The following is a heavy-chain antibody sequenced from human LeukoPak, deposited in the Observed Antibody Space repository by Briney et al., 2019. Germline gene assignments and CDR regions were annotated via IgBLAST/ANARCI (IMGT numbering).Heavy chain of an antibody. CDR3: ARAVPNYDILAGYFRVGGFDY. Sequence: PSETLSLTCTVSGGSISSYYWSWIRQPPGKGLEWIGYIYYSGSTNYNPSLKSRVTISVDTSKNQFSLKLSSVTAADTAVYYCARAVPNYDILAGYFRVGGFDYWGQGTLVTVSS. V-gene: IGHV4-59*08. CDR1: GGSISSYY. J-gene: IGHJ4*02. CDR2: IYYSGST. D-gene: IGHD3-9*01.